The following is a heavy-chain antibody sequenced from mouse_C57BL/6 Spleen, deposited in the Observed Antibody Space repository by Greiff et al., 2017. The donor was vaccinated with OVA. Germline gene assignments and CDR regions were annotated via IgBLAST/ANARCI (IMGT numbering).Heavy chain of an antibody. D-gene: IGHD1-1*01. V-gene: IGHV14-1*01. CDR3: SNYGSSYDYAMDY. CDR2: IDPEDGDT. CDR1: GFNIKDYY. J-gene: IGHJ4*01. Sequence: VQLQQSGAELVRPGASVKLSCTASGFNIKDYYMHWVKPRPEQGLEWIGRIDPEDGDTEYAPKFQGKATMTADTSSNTAYLQLSSLTSEDTAVYYCSNYGSSYDYAMDYWGQGTSVTVSS.